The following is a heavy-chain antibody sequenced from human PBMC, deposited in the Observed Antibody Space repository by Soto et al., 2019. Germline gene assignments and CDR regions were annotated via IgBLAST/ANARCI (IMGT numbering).Heavy chain of an antibody. CDR3: ARVHCSSTSCYPIDY. CDR1: GYTFTSYG. Sequence: PGPPVKVSCKASGYTFTSYGISWVRQAPGQGLEWMGWISAYNGNTNYAQKLQGRVTMTTDTSTSTAYMELRSLRSDDTAVYYCARVHCSSTSCYPIDYWGQGTLVTVS. D-gene: IGHD2-2*01. J-gene: IGHJ4*02. CDR2: ISAYNGNT. V-gene: IGHV1-18*04.